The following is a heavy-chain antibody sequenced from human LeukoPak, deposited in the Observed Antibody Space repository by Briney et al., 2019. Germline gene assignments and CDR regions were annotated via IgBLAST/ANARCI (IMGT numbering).Heavy chain of an antibody. Sequence: GGSLRLSCAAYGFTLSSYDMNWVRQAPGKGLEWVSAISGSGGRTYYADSVKGRFTISRDNSKNTLYLRMNSLRAEDTAVYYCAKVRAPRQYFFDYWGQGTLVTVSS. D-gene: IGHD1-26*01. CDR2: ISGSGGRT. J-gene: IGHJ4*02. CDR1: GFTLSSYD. V-gene: IGHV3-23*01. CDR3: AKVRAPRQYFFDY.